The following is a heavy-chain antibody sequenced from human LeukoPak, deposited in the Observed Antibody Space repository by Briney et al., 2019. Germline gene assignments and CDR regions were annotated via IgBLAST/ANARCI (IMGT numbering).Heavy chain of an antibody. J-gene: IGHJ5*02. CDR3: ARSSHMTVNGRFDP. V-gene: IGHV4-59*08. CDR2: IYYSGGT. CDR1: GDSISSCN. Sequence: PSETLSLTCTVSGDSISSCNWSCIRQPPGKGLEWIGYIYYSGGTKYNPSLKSRVTISLDTSKNQFSLKLSSVTAADTAVYYCARSSHMTVNGRFDPWGQGTLVTVSS.